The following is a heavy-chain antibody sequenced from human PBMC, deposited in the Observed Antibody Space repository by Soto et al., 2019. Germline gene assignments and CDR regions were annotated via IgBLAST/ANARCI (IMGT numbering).Heavy chain of an antibody. J-gene: IGHJ5*02. CDR2: ISSSSSYI. CDR3: ARGGVVVPAAQNNWFDP. CDR1: GFTFSSYS. V-gene: IGHV3-21*01. D-gene: IGHD2-2*01. Sequence: PGGSLRLSCAASGFTFSSYSMNWVRQAPGKGLEWVSSISSSSSYIYYADSVKGRFTISRDNAKNSLYLQMNSLRAEDTAVYYCARGGVVVPAAQNNWFDPWGQGTLVTVSS.